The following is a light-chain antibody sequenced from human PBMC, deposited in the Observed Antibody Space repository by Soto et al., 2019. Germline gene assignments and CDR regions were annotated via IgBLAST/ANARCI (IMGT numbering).Light chain of an antibody. Sequence: DIQMTQSPSTLSASIGDRVTITCRASQSISSWLAWYQQKPGKAPKLLIYKASSLESGVPSRFSGSGSGTEFTLPISSLQANDFATYYSNHNNVARCNLGQGTKREIK. CDR1: QSISSW. J-gene: IGKJ2*01. V-gene: IGKV1-5*03. CDR2: KAS. CDR3: NHNNVARCN.